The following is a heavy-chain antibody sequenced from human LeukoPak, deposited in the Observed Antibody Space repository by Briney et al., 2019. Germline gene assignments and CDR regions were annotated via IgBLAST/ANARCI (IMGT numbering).Heavy chain of an antibody. Sequence: PSETLSLTCAVSGGSISSGGYSWSWIRQPPGKGLEWIGYIYHSGSTYYNPSLKSRVTISVDRSKNQSSLKLSSVTAADTAVYYCAREAAYCSSTSCPTPSWFDPWGQGTLVTVSS. CDR3: AREAAYCSSTSCPTPSWFDP. D-gene: IGHD2-2*01. V-gene: IGHV4-30-2*01. J-gene: IGHJ5*02. CDR1: GGSISSGGYS. CDR2: IYHSGST.